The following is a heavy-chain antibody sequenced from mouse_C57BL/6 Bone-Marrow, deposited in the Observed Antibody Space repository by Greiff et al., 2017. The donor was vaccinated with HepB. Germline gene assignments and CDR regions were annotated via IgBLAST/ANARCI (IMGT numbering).Heavy chain of an antibody. CDR2: IGGDGGI. D-gene: IGHD2-4*01. J-gene: IGHJ3*01. Sequence: QVQLQQSGPGLVAPSQSLSITCTVSGFSLTSYGVSWVRKPPGKGLEWLGVIGGDGGINYHSALKSRLSISKENSKGQVFLKLNRLQTDDTATYYCAKDYDWGAWFAYWGQGTLVTVSA. V-gene: IGHV2-3*01. CDR1: GFSLTSYG. CDR3: AKDYDWGAWFAY.